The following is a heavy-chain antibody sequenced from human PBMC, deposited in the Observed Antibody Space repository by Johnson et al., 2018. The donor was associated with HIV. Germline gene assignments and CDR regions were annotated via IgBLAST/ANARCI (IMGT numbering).Heavy chain of an antibody. Sequence: QVQLVESGGGVVQPGRSLRLSCAASGFTFSSYAMHWVRQAPGKGLEWVAVISYDVSNKNYADSVKDRFSISRDNSKNTLHLQMNSLRAEDTAVYYCAKTCGGDCWGAFDIWGQGTMVTVSA. J-gene: IGHJ3*02. CDR1: GFTFSSYA. D-gene: IGHD2-21*01. V-gene: IGHV3-30*04. CDR2: ISYDVSNK. CDR3: AKTCGGDCWGAFDI.